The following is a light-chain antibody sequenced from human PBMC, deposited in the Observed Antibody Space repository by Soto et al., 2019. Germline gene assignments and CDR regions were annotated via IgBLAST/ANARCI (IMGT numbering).Light chain of an antibody. Sequence: EIVLTQSPGTLSLSPGERATLSCRASQSVSSTYLTWYFQEPGQAPRLLIYGASRRATGIPDRFSGSGSGTDFTLTISRLEPEDFAVYYCQQYGISPLTFGGGTKVDIK. CDR2: GAS. V-gene: IGKV3-20*01. CDR1: QSVSSTY. CDR3: QQYGISPLT. J-gene: IGKJ4*01.